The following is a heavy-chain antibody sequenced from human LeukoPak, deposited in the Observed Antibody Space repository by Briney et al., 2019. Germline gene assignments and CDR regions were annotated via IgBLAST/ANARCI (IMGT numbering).Heavy chain of an antibody. CDR2: IYYSGST. Sequence: PSETLSLTCTVSGGSISSYYWSWIRQPPGKGLEWIEYIYYSGSTNYNPSLKSRVTISVDTSKNQFSLKLSSVTAADTAVYYCARVRSGDRGYCSSTSCLRYGMDVWGQGTTVTVSS. CDR3: ARVRSGDRGYCSSTSCLRYGMDV. D-gene: IGHD2-2*01. V-gene: IGHV4-59*08. CDR1: GGSISSYY. J-gene: IGHJ6*02.